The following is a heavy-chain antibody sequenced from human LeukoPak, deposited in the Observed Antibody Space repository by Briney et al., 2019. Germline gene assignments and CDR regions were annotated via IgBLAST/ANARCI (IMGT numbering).Heavy chain of an antibody. J-gene: IGHJ4*02. CDR2: MNPNSGNT. Sequence: RASVKVSCKASGYTLTSYDINWVRQATGQGLEWMGWMNPNSGNTGYAQKFQGRVTITRNTSISTAYMELSSLRSEDTAVYYCATSTWFPAYCGGDCYSWGQGTLVTVSS. CDR3: ATSTWFPAYCGGDCYS. D-gene: IGHD2-21*02. CDR1: GYTLTSYD. V-gene: IGHV1-8*03.